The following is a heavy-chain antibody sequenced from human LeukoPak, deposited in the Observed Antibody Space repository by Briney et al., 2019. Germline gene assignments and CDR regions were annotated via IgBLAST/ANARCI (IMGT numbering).Heavy chain of an antibody. V-gene: IGHV3-30-3*01. CDR2: ISYDGSNK. Sequence: GGSLRLSCAASGFTVSSNYMSWVRQAPGKGLEWVAVISYDGSNKYYADSVKGRFTISRDNSKNTLYLQMNSLRAEDTAVYYCARDLSGVFDYWGQGTLVTVSS. CDR3: ARDLSGVFDY. D-gene: IGHD6-25*01. CDR1: GFTVSSNY. J-gene: IGHJ4*02.